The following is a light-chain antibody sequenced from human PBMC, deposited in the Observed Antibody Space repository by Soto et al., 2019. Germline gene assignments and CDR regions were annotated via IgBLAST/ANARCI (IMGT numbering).Light chain of an antibody. J-gene: IGKJ5*01. V-gene: IGKV3D-20*01. Sequence: DIVLTQSPATVSLSQLEIATLSFVASQSVSSSRLAWYQQKPALAPRLLIYDASSRATGIPDRFSGSGSGTDFTLTISRLEPEDFAVYYCQQYGNSPITFGQGTRLEIK. CDR2: DAS. CDR3: QQYGNSPIT. CDR1: QSVSSSR.